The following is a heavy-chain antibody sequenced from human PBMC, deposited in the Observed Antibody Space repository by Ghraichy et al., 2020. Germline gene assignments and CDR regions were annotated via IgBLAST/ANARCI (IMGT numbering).Heavy chain of an antibody. J-gene: IGHJ6*02. D-gene: IGHD3-3*01. CDR3: ARRLHNRHYDFWSGGTGYYYYGMDV. CDR1: GFTFSSYW. V-gene: IGHV3-7*01. CDR2: IKQDGSEK. Sequence: GGSLRLSCAASGFTFSSYWMSWVRQAPGKGLEWVANIKQDGSEKYYVDSVKGRFTISRDNAKNSLYLQMNSLRAEDTAVYYCARRLHNRHYDFWSGGTGYYYYGMDVWGQGTTVTVSS.